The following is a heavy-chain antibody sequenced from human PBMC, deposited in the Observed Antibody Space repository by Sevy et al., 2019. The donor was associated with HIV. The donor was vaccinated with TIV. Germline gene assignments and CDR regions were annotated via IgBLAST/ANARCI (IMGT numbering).Heavy chain of an antibody. D-gene: IGHD3-22*01. CDR2: VHHTGST. CDR3: AREPYFFDKSGYYWDY. CDR1: GVSVSSDTYY. V-gene: IGHV4-61*01. Sequence: SETLSLTCAVSGVSVSSDTYYWSWIRQPPGKGLEWIGYVHHTGSTNYSPSFKSRVTISVDTSKNQFSLRLFSVAAADTAVYYCAREPYFFDKSGYYWDYWGQGALVTVSS. J-gene: IGHJ4*02.